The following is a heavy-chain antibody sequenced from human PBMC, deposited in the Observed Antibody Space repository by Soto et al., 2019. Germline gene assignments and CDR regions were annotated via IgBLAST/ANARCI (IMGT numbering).Heavy chain of an antibody. CDR1: GFTFSNSG. J-gene: IGHJ1*01. CDR3: VKIRGSWVFGNLQF. CDR2: LSYDGRNT. D-gene: IGHD6-13*01. V-gene: IGHV3-30*18. Sequence: QEQLVESGGGVVQPGRSLNLSCATSGFTFSNSGFHWVRQAPGKGLEWVATLSYDGRNTHYAESVKGRFTISRDKAKKMVFLQMDNLRADDTAVYYCVKIRGSWVFGNLQFWGQGTLVIVST.